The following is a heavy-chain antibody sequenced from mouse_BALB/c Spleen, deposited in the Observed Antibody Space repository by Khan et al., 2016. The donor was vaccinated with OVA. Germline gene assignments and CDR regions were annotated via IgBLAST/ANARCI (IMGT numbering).Heavy chain of an antibody. CDR2: INPTSGYT. Sequence: VQLVESGAALAKPGASVKMSCQASGYTFSTYWMPWVKQRPGQGLEWIGSINPTSGYTYYHDKFKDKSTLSADKSSSTAYMQLSRLTSEDSAVYYCTRDRIDYWGQGTTLTVSA. V-gene: IGHV1-7*01. J-gene: IGHJ2*01. CDR3: TRDRIDY. CDR1: GYTFSTYW.